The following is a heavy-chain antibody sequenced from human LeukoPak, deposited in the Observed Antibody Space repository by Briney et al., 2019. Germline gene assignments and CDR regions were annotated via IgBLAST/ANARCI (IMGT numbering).Heavy chain of an antibody. CDR1: GGSISSGGYY. Sequence: PSQTLSLTCTVSGGSISSGGYYWSWFRQHPGKGLEWIGYVYYSGSTYYNPSLKSRVTISVDTSKNQFSLKLSSVTAADTAVYYCARRSYGTVVDYWGQGTLVTVSS. CDR3: ARRSYGTVVDY. CDR2: VYYSGST. J-gene: IGHJ4*02. D-gene: IGHD5-18*01. V-gene: IGHV4-31*03.